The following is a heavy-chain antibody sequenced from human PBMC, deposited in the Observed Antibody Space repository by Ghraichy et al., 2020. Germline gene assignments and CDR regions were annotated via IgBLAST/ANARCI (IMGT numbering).Heavy chain of an antibody. CDR3: ARAGIQLWSKPKYYFDY. J-gene: IGHJ4*02. Sequence: SVKVSCKASGGTFSSYAISWVRQAPGQGLEWMGGIIPIFGTANYAQKFQGRVTITADESTSTAYMELSSLRSEDTAVYYCARAGIQLWSKPKYYFDYWGQGTLVTVSS. CDR1: GGTFSSYA. V-gene: IGHV1-69*13. D-gene: IGHD5-18*01. CDR2: IIPIFGTA.